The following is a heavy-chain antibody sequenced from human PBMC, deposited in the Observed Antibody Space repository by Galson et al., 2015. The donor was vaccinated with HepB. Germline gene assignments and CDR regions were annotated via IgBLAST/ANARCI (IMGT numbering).Heavy chain of an antibody. CDR3: ARDYIAPCPGWFDP. D-gene: IGHD6-6*01. CDR1: GFTFSSYG. V-gene: IGHV3-33*01. Sequence: SLRLSCAASGFTFSSYGMHWVRQAPGKGLEWVAVIYYDGSNKYYADSVKGRFTISRDNSKNTLYLQMNSLRAEDTAVYYCARDYIAPCPGWFDPWGQGTLVTVSS. CDR2: IYYDGSNK. J-gene: IGHJ5*02.